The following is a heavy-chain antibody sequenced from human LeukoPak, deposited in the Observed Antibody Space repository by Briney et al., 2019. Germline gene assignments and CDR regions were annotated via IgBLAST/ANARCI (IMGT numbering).Heavy chain of an antibody. J-gene: IGHJ4*02. CDR3: ARASYQVRHFDY. Sequence: SETLSLTCAVYGGSFSGYYWSWIRQPPGKGLEWIGEINHSGSTNYNPSLKSRVTISVDTSKNQFSLKLSSVTAADTAVYYCARASYQVRHFDYWGQGTLVTVSS. CDR1: GGSFSGYY. V-gene: IGHV4-34*01. D-gene: IGHD5-18*01. CDR2: INHSGST.